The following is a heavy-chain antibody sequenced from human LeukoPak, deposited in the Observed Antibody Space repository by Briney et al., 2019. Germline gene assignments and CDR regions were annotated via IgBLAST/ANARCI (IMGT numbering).Heavy chain of an antibody. CDR2: ISTDGSTR. Sequence: QPGGSLRLSCAASGFTFTNDSMNWVRQAQGKGLVWVSRISTDGSTRHYADSVKGRFTISRDNSKNMMYLQMNSLRAEDTAVYYCASAASHRIAAGGDYWGHGTLVTVSS. J-gene: IGHJ4*01. CDR1: GFTFTNDS. CDR3: ASAASHRIAAGGDY. V-gene: IGHV3-74*01. D-gene: IGHD6-13*01.